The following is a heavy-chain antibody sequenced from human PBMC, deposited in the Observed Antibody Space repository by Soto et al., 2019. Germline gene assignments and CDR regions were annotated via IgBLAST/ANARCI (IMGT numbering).Heavy chain of an antibody. CDR2: INAGNGNT. J-gene: IGHJ6*02. Sequence: QVQLVQSGAEVKKPGASVKVSCKASGYTFTNYAMHWVRQAPGQRLEWMGWINAGNGNTKYSQKFQGRVTITRDTSASTAYMELSSLRAEDTSVYYCARGPLLWGDVWGQGTTVTVSS. CDR3: ARGPLLWGDV. CDR1: GYTFTNYA. D-gene: IGHD3-10*01. V-gene: IGHV1-3*01.